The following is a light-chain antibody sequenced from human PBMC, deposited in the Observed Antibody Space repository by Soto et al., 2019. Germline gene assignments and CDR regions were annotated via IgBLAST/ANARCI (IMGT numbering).Light chain of an antibody. V-gene: IGKV1-5*03. CDR1: QSISSG. CDR3: QQYNSYSYT. Sequence: DIQMTQSPSTLSASVGDRVTITCRASQSISSGLAWYQQKPGKAPKLLIYKASSLESGVPSRFSGSGSGTEFTLTISSLQPDDFATYYFQQYNSYSYTFGQGTKLEIK. CDR2: KAS. J-gene: IGKJ2*01.